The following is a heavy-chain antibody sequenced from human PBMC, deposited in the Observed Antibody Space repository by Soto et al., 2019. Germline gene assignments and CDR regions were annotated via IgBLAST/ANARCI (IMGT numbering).Heavy chain of an antibody. CDR2: ISGSGGST. CDR3: AKGYYDFWSGYKSYYYYYYMDV. D-gene: IGHD3-3*01. CDR1: GFTFSSYA. Sequence: GGSLRLSCAASGFTFSSYAMSWVRQAPGKGLEWVSAISGSGGSTYYADSVKGRFTISRDNSKNTLYLQMNSLRAEDTAVYYCAKGYYDFWSGYKSYYYYYYMDVWGKGTTVTVSS. J-gene: IGHJ6*03. V-gene: IGHV3-23*01.